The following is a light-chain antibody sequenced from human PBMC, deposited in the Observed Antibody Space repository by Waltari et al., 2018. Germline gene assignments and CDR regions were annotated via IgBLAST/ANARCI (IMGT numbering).Light chain of an antibody. CDR2: HNN. CDR1: SSNVGPNY. Sequence: QSVLTQPPSTSGTPGPRVTISCSGSSSNVGPNYVSWYQQLPGTAPPLLIYHNNRRPSGVPDRVSGSKSGTSASLAISGLQSEDEADYYCAAWDDSLNAWMFGGGTKLTVL. V-gene: IGLV1-44*01. CDR3: AAWDDSLNAWM. J-gene: IGLJ3*02.